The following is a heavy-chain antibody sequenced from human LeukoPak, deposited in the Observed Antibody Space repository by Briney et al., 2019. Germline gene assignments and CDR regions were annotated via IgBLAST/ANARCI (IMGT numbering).Heavy chain of an antibody. J-gene: IGHJ4*02. CDR1: GYTFTGYY. D-gene: IGHD1-26*01. CDR3: AREVFGATMIDY. Sequence: ASVKLSCQASGYTFTGYYMHWVRQAPGQGLEWMGWITPNSGGTNYAQKFQGRVTMTRDTAISTAYMELSRLRSDDTAVYYCAREVFGATMIDYWGQGTLVTVSS. V-gene: IGHV1-2*02. CDR2: ITPNSGGT.